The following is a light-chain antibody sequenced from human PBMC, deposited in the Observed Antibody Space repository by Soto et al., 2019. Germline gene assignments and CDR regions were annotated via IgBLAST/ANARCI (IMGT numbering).Light chain of an antibody. CDR3: QVWDSSSDNYV. J-gene: IGLJ1*01. CDR1: NIGRKS. V-gene: IGLV3-21*04. CDR2: YDS. Sequence: SYELTQPPSVSVAPGKTARITCGGNNIGRKSVHWYQQKPGQAPVLVIYYDSDRPSGIPERFAGSNSGNTGTLAISRVEAGDEADYYCQVWDSSSDNYVFGTGTKVTVL.